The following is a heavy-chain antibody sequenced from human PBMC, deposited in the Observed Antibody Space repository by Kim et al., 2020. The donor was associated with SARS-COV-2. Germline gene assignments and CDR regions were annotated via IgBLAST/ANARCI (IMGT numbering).Heavy chain of an antibody. CDR1: GDTFGSYA. CDR2: NVPLIDIA. CDR3: ATVYGDYGIFDS. D-gene: IGHD4-17*01. V-gene: IGHV1-69*04. Sequence: SVKVSCRPSGDTFGSYAIHWVRQAPGQGLQWMGRNVPLIDIANYAQIFQGRVILTADKSTSTAYMELSSLTSDDPAMYYCATVYGDYGIFDSWGQGTRV. J-gene: IGHJ4*02.